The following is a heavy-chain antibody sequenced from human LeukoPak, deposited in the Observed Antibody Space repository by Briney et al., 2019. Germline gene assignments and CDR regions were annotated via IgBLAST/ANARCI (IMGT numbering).Heavy chain of an antibody. J-gene: IGHJ4*02. Sequence: GGSLRLSCAASGFTFSYAWMSWVRQAPGKGLEWVGRMKSKTDGGTTDYAAPVNGRFTISRDDSKNTLFLQMSGLRTEDTAVYFCTTFDYDILTDDGSFDSWGQGTLVTVSS. CDR1: GFTFSYAW. CDR2: MKSKTDGGTT. V-gene: IGHV3-15*01. CDR3: TTFDYDILTDDGSFDS. D-gene: IGHD3-9*01.